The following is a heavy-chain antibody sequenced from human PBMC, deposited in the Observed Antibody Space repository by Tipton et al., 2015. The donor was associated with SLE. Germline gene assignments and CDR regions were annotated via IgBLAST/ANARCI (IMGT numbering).Heavy chain of an antibody. V-gene: IGHV4-59*08. CDR3: ARVLLSTLGAFDI. CDR1: GGSISSYY. Sequence: LGLSCTVSGGSISSYYWSWIRQPPGKGLEWIGYIYYSGNTNYNPSLKSRVTISVDTSKNQFSLRLSSVTAADTAVYYCARVLLSTLGAFDIWGQGTMVTVSS. CDR2: IYYSGNT. D-gene: IGHD2-15*01. J-gene: IGHJ3*02.